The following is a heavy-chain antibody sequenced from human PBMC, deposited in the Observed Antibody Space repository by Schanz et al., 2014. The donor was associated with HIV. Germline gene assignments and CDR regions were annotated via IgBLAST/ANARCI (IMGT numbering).Heavy chain of an antibody. CDR3: ARTVPRYDSSGSYPDAFDI. J-gene: IGHJ3*02. D-gene: IGHD3-22*01. CDR2: IYTSGGT. Sequence: QVQLQESGPGLVKPSETLSLTCTVSGGPISSYYWTWIRQPAGKGLEWIGRIYTSGGTNYNPSLKGRVTISVDPPKNQFSLKLSSVTAADTAVYYCARTVPRYDSSGSYPDAFDIWGQGTMVTVSS. V-gene: IGHV4-4*07. CDR1: GGPISSYY.